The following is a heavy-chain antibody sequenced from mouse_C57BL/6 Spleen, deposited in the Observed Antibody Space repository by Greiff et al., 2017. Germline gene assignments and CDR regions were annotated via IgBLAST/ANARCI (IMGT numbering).Heavy chain of an antibody. CDR2: IDPETGGT. Sequence: QVQLQQSGAELVRPGASVTLSCKASGYTFTDYEMHWVKQTPVHGLEWIGAIDPETGGTAYNQKFKGKAILTADKSSSTAYMELRSLTSEDSAVYYCTRGGGSSAAWFAYWGQGTLVTVSA. CDR3: TRGGGSSAAWFAY. J-gene: IGHJ3*01. V-gene: IGHV1-15*01. CDR1: GYTFTDYE. D-gene: IGHD1-1*01.